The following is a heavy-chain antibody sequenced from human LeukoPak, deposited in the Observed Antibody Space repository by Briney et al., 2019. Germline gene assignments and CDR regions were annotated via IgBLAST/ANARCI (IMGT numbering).Heavy chain of an antibody. CDR3: ARSWLLAAAGTYDY. V-gene: IGHV3-21*01. D-gene: IGHD6-13*01. CDR2: ISSSSSYI. J-gene: IGHJ4*02. Sequence: GGSLRLSCAASGFTFSSYSMNWVRQAPGKGLEWVSSISSSSSYIYYADSVKGRFTISRHNAKNSLYLQMNSLRAEDTAVYYCARSWLLAAAGTYDYWGQGTLVTVSS. CDR1: GFTFSSYS.